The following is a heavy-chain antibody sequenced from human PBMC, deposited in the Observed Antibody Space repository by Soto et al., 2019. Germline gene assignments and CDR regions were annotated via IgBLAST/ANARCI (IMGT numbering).Heavy chain of an antibody. J-gene: IGHJ5*02. Sequence: SETLSLTCTVSGGSINSGDYSWTWIRQPPGKGLEWIGYIYHTGTTDYNMSLKSRVTISVDKSKNQFSLKLSSVTAADTAVYYCARDQLEGNWFDPWGQGTLVTVSS. CDR2: IYHTGTT. CDR1: GGSINSGDYS. V-gene: IGHV4-30-2*01. CDR3: ARDQLEGNWFDP. D-gene: IGHD1-1*01.